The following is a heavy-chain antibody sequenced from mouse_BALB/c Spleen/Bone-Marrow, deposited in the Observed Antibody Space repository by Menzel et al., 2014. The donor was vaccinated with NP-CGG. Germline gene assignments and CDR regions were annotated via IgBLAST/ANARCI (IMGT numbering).Heavy chain of an antibody. Sequence: QVQLQQPGAELVRPGSSVKISCKASGYAFSVYWMNWVKQRPGQGLEWIGQIYPGDGDTNYNGKFKGRATLTADKSSNTAYMQLSSLTSEDSAVYFCARGGISVVYWGQGTTLTVSS. CDR2: IYPGDGDT. J-gene: IGHJ2*01. CDR3: ARGGISVVY. V-gene: IGHV1-80*01. CDR1: GYAFSVYW.